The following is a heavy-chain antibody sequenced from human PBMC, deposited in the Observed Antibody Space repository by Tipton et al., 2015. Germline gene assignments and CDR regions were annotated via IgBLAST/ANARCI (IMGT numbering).Heavy chain of an antibody. Sequence: TLSLTCTVSGGSISRYYWSWIRQPPGKGLEWIGYIYYSGSTNYNPSLKSRVTVLLDTSKTRFSLRLTSLTAADTAVYFCACGSPRGQLDYWGQGTLVTVSS. J-gene: IGHJ4*02. V-gene: IGHV4-59*12. CDR2: IYYSGST. D-gene: IGHD3-10*01. CDR3: ACGSPRGQLDY. CDR1: GGSISRYY.